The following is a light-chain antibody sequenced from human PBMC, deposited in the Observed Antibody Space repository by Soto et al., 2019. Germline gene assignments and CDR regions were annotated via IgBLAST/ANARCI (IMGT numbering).Light chain of an antibody. J-gene: IGKJ4*01. Sequence: EIVLTQSPGTQSLSPGERATLSCRASQSVSSDYLARYQQKPGQTPKVLIYHASNRATGIPDRFSGSGSGTDFTLTIRRLEPEDFAVYYCQQYGSSPLTFGGGTKVEIK. CDR2: HAS. V-gene: IGKV3-20*01. CDR3: QQYGSSPLT. CDR1: QSVSSDY.